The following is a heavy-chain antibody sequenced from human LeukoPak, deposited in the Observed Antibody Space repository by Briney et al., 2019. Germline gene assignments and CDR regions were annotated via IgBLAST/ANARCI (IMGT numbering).Heavy chain of an antibody. Sequence: EASVKISCKASGGTFSSYAISWVRQAPGQGLEWMGRIIPIFGIANYAQEFQGRVTITADKSTSTAYMELSSLRSEDTAVYYCARDSIMTNRYYFDYWGQGTLVTVSS. J-gene: IGHJ4*02. V-gene: IGHV1-69*04. D-gene: IGHD1-14*01. CDR3: ARDSIMTNRYYFDY. CDR2: IIPIFGIA. CDR1: GGTFSSYA.